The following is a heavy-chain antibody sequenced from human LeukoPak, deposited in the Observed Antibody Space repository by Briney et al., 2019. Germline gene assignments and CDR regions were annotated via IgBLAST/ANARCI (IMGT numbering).Heavy chain of an antibody. V-gene: IGHV4-59*01. J-gene: IGHJ5*02. CDR2: IYYSGST. D-gene: IGHD3-3*01. CDR1: GGSLSSYY. CDR3: ARGYYDFWSGYYAAGGFDP. Sequence: PSETLSLTCTVSGGSLSSYYWSWIRQPPGKGLEWIGYIYYSGSTNYNPSLKSRVTISVDTSKNQFSLKLSSVTAADTAVYYCARGYYDFWSGYYAAGGFDPWGQGTLVTVSS.